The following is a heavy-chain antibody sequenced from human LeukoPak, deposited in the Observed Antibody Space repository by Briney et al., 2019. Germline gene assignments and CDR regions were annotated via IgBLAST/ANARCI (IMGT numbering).Heavy chain of an antibody. J-gene: IGHJ5*02. CDR3: ARERQYCGGDCYSGWFDP. V-gene: IGHV1-2*02. Sequence: ASVKVSCKASGYTFTGYYMHWVRQAPGQGLEWMGWINPNSGGTNYAQKFQGRVTMTRDTSISTAYMELSRLRSDDTAVYYCARERQYCGGDCYSGWFDPWGQGTLVTVPS. D-gene: IGHD2-21*02. CDR2: INPNSGGT. CDR1: GYTFTGYY.